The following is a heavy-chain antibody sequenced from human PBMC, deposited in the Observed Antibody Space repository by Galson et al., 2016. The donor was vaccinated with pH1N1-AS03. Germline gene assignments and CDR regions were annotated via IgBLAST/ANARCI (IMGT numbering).Heavy chain of an antibody. CDR2: INSNSGDT. V-gene: IGHV1-2*02. D-gene: IGHD3-10*01. CDR3: ARDRDYYGSGSYYNGGIGSFDY. CDR1: GDSFSGYY. J-gene: IGHJ4*02. Sequence: ASGDSFSGYYMHWVRQAPGQGLEWMGWINSNSGDTKYAQKFQGRVTMNRDTSIRTVYMDLSGLRFDDTALYYCARDRDYYGSGSYYNGGIGSFDYWGQGTLVTVSS.